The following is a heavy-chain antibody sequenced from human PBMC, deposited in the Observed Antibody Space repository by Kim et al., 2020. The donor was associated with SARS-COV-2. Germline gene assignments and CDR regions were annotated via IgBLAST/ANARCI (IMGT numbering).Heavy chain of an antibody. CDR1: GFTFSSYW. CDR3: VRGTRDWPGVDY. J-gene: IGHJ4*02. D-gene: IGHD3-9*01. V-gene: IGHV3-7*01. CDR2: ITEDGSQR. Sequence: GGSLRLSCAASGFTFSSYWMHWVRQAPGKGLEWLAKITEDGSQRYSVDSVKGRISISRDNTKNSLHLQMNSLRAEDTAVYFCVRGTRDWPGVDYWGQGTLVTVSS.